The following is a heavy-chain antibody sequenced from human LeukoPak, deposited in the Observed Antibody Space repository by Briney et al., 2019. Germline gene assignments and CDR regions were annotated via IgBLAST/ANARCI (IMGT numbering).Heavy chain of an antibody. CDR2: IYYTGST. V-gene: IGHV4-59*08. CDR1: GGAISGHY. D-gene: IGHD2/OR15-2a*01. J-gene: IGHJ4*02. Sequence: SETLSLTCSVSGGAISGHYWSWIQQSPGKGLEWIGYIYYTGSTSYNPSLKSRVTILLDKAKNQFSLKLVAVTATDTAVYYCARRTIGYYFDYWGQGALVTVSS. CDR3: ARRTIGYYFDY.